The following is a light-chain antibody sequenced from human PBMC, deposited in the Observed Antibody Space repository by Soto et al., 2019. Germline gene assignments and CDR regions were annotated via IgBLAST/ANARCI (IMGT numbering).Light chain of an antibody. CDR3: SSYTSSTADV. J-gene: IGLJ1*01. Sequence: QSVLTQPASVSGSPEQSITISCTGTSSDVGGYNYVSWYQLHPGKAPKLMVYEVSNRPSGVSNRFSGSKSSNTASLTISGLQAEDEVDYYCSSYTSSTADVFGTGTKVTVL. CDR2: EVS. V-gene: IGLV2-14*01. CDR1: SSDVGGYNY.